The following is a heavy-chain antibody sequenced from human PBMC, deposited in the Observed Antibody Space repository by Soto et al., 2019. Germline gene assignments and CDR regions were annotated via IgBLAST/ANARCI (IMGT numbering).Heavy chain of an antibody. CDR3: ANVSRGIGVVPGALN. J-gene: IGHJ4*02. Sequence: EVQLLEPGGGLVQPGGSLRLSCVASGHTFHSYAMSWVRQAPGKGLEWASGISGSGGTTYYADSVRGRFTSSGDDSKSRLYSQMNSLRAEDTAVDYCANVSRGIGVVPGALNWGQGTLVTVSS. V-gene: IGHV3-23*01. D-gene: IGHD2-2*01. CDR1: GHTFHSYA. CDR2: ISGSGGTT.